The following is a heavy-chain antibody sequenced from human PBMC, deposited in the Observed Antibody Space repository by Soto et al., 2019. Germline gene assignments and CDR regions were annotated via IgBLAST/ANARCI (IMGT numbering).Heavy chain of an antibody. Sequence: EVQLVESGGGLVQPGGSLKLSCAASGFTFSGSAVHWVRQASGKGLEWVGRIRSKANNYATAYAASVHGRFTIFRDDLKNTAYLPMNSLQTEDKAVEYCTNPQVYYGMDVWGQGTTVTVSS. CDR2: IRSKANNYAT. J-gene: IGHJ6*02. V-gene: IGHV3-73*02. CDR1: GFTFSGSA. CDR3: TNPQVYYGMDV.